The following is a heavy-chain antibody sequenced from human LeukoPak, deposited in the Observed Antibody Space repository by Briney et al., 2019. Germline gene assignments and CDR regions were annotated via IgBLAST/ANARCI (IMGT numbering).Heavy chain of an antibody. J-gene: IGHJ4*01. CDR3: ARDHRYAFDN. CDR2: IGISSGNT. Sequence: GGCLRLSCAASGFNFIDYSMNWVRRAPGKGLEWISYIGISSGNTKYADSVKGRFTISRDKARNSLYLQMNSLRVEDTAVYYCARDHRYAFDNWGHGTLVTVSS. CDR1: GFNFIDYS. D-gene: IGHD5-12*01. V-gene: IGHV3-48*01.